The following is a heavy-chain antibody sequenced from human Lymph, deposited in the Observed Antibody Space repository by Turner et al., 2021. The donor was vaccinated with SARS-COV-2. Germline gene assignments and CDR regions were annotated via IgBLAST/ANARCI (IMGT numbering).Heavy chain of an antibody. CDR2: FDPEDGET. J-gene: IGHJ4*02. Sequence: QVQLVQSGAEVQKPGASVQVSCKFSGYTLTELSIHWVRQAPGKGLEWMGGFDPEDGETIYAQKFQGRVTMTEDTSTDTAYTELSSLRSEDTAVYYCATLKSNWKILTGRYYFDFWGQGTLVTVSS. CDR1: GYTLTELS. D-gene: IGHD1-1*01. CDR3: ATLKSNWKILTGRYYFDF. V-gene: IGHV1-24*01.